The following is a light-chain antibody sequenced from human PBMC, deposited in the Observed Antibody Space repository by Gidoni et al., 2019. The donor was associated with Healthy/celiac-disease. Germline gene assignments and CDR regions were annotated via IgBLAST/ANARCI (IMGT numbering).Light chain of an antibody. CDR1: QSVSSN. V-gene: IGKV3-15*01. CDR3: QQYNNWPRT. Sequence: ELVMTQSPATLSVSPGQRATLTCRASQSVSSNLARYQQKPGQAPRLLIYCASTRATGIPARFSGSGSGTEFTLTISSLQSEDFAAYYCQQYNNWPRTFGQGTKLEIK. CDR2: CAS. J-gene: IGKJ2*01.